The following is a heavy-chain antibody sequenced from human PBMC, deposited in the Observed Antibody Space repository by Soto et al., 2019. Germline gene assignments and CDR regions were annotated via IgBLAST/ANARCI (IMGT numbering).Heavy chain of an antibody. CDR1: GDSVTDYY. Sequence: SETLSLTCSVSGDSVTDYYWNWVRQTPGKALEWIGYFYYSGTTNYNPSLKGRASISVDTSKNRFSLKLTSVTAADTAVYYCIRGGVAAPPHFEFWGQGKLATVSS. J-gene: IGHJ4*02. V-gene: IGHV4-59*02. CDR3: IRGGVAAPPHFEF. CDR2: FYYSGTT. D-gene: IGHD2-15*01.